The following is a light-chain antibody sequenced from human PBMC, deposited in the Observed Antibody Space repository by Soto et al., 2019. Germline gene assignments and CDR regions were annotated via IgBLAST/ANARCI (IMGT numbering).Light chain of an antibody. V-gene: IGKV3-20*01. Sequence: FQGTLSLSPGERAPLSCRASQSVTSNYFAWYQQKPGQAPRLLIFGASSRATGVPDKFSGSGSGTDITLTFSIRMPDDLALCSWQHHANPPGAFRGGTKVDIK. CDR2: GAS. CDR1: QSVTSNY. CDR3: QHHANPPGA. J-gene: IGKJ4*02.